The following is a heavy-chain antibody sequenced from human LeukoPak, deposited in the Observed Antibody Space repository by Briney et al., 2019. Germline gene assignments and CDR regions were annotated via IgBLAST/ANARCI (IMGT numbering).Heavy chain of an antibody. D-gene: IGHD2-15*01. CDR2: ISTSGDYT. J-gene: IGHJ6*03. V-gene: IGHV3-23*01. CDR1: GFTFRSYG. Sequence: PGGSLRLSCVAAGFTFRSYGMSWVRQAPGKGLEWVSVISTSGDYTYHADSVKGRFTASRDDSKNTLYLQMNSLTAEDTAIYYCAKDKGILLRYYMDVWGKGTTVTVSS. CDR3: AKDKGILLRYYMDV.